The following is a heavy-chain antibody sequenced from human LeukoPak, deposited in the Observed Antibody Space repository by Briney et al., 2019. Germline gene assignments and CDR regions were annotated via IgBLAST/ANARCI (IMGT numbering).Heavy chain of an antibody. CDR1: GGSISSSSYY. V-gene: IGHV4-39*01. Sequence: SETLSLTCTVAGGSISSSSYYWGWIRQPPGKGLEWIGSIYYSGSTYYNPSLKSRVTISVDTSKNQFSLKLSSVTAADTAVYYCARRVATAYNWFDPWGQGTLVTVSS. J-gene: IGHJ5*02. CDR2: IYYSGST. D-gene: IGHD5-12*01. CDR3: ARRVATAYNWFDP.